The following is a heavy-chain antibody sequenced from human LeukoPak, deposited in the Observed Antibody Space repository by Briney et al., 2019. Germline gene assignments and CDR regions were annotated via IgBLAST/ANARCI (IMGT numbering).Heavy chain of an antibody. CDR2: ISNNGGYT. D-gene: IGHD2-15*01. Sequence: GGSLRLSCAASGFTFSSSAMSWVRQTPGKGLEWVSAISNNGGYTYYADSVQGRFTISRDNSKSTLCLQMDSLRAEDTAVYYCAKQLGYCSDGSCYFPYWGQGTLVTVSS. J-gene: IGHJ4*02. V-gene: IGHV3-23*01. CDR1: GFTFSSSA. CDR3: AKQLGYCSDGSCYFPY.